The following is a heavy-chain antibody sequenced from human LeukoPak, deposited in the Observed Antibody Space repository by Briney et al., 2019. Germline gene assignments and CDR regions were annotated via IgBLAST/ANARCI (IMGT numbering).Heavy chain of an antibody. V-gene: IGHV4-34*01. J-gene: IGHJ5*02. CDR3: VRYRYCSSTSCYRGASMWFDP. CDR2: INHSGST. D-gene: IGHD2-2*01. CDR1: SGSFSGYY. Sequence: SETLSLTCAVYSGSFSGYYWSWIRQPPGKGLEWIGEINHSGSTNYNPSLKSRVTISVDTSKNQFSLKLSSVTAADTAVYYCVRYRYCSSTSCYRGASMWFDPWGQGTLVTVSS.